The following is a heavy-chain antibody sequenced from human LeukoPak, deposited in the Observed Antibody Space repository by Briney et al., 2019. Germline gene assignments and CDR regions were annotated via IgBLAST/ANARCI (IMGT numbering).Heavy chain of an antibody. J-gene: IGHJ4*02. V-gene: IGHV1-69*13. CDR1: GGTFSSCS. CDR2: IIPIFGTA. D-gene: IGHD3-3*01. Sequence: ASVKVSCKASGGTFSSCSISWVRQATGRGLEWMGGIIPIFGTANYAQKFQGRVTITADESTSTAYMELSSLRSEDTAVYYCASGRYDFWSGYSHRIDYWGQGTLVTVSA. CDR3: ASGRYDFWSGYSHRIDY.